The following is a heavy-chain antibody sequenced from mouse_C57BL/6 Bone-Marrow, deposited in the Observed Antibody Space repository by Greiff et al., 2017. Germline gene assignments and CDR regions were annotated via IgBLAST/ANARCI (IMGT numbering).Heavy chain of an antibody. CDR3: ARYSNYVDYAMDY. Sequence: QVQLQQPGTELVKPGASVKLSCKASGYTFTSYWMHWVKQRPGQGLEWIENINPSNGGTNYNEKFKSKATLTVDKSSSTAYMQLSSLTSEDSAVYYCARYSNYVDYAMDYWGQGTSVTVSS. CDR1: GYTFTSYW. V-gene: IGHV1-53*01. J-gene: IGHJ4*01. D-gene: IGHD2-5*01. CDR2: INPSNGGT.